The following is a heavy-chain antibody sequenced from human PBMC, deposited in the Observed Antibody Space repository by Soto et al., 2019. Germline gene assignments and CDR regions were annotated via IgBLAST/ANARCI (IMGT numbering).Heavy chain of an antibody. CDR3: ARDYYYDTTGPLDY. Sequence: GASVKVSCKASGYTFPNYGITWVRQAPGQGLEWMGWISAYNANTHYAQKFQGRVTMTTDTSTSTSYMELRTLRSDDTAVYYCARDYYYDTTGPLDYWGQGSLVTGS. CDR1: GYTFPNYG. V-gene: IGHV1-18*01. D-gene: IGHD3-22*01. J-gene: IGHJ4*02. CDR2: ISAYNANT.